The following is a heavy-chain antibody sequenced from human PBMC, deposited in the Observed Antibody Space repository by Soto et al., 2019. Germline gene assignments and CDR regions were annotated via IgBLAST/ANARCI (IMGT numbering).Heavy chain of an antibody. D-gene: IGHD3-22*01. CDR1: GFTFSRYG. CDR3: ARWYYYDTSRYFDY. Sequence: PGGSLRHSRAASGFTFSRYGMHWVRQAPGKGLEWVAVISYDGSNKYYADSVKGRFTISRDNSKNTLYLQMDSLRAEDTAIYYCARWYYYDTSRYFDYWGQGTLVTVSS. CDR2: ISYDGSNK. J-gene: IGHJ4*02. V-gene: IGHV3-30*03.